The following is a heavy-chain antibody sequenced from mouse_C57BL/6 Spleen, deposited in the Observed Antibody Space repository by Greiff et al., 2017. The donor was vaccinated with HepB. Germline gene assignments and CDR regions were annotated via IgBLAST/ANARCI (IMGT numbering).Heavy chain of an antibody. D-gene: IGHD2-5*01. J-gene: IGHJ1*03. CDR3: AGGSNYVYWYFDV. V-gene: IGHV7-3*01. Sequence: EVKVEESGGGLVQPGGSLSLSCAASGFTFTDYYMSWVRQPPGKALEWLGFIRNKANGYTTEYSASVKGRFTISRDNSQSILYLQMNALRAEDSATYYCAGGSNYVYWYFDVWGTGTTVTVSS. CDR2: IRNKANGYTT. CDR1: GFTFTDYY.